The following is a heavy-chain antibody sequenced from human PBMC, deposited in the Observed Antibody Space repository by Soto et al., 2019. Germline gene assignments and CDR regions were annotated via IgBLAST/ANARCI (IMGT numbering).Heavy chain of an antibody. CDR2: INPNSGGT. D-gene: IGHD1-26*01. J-gene: IGHJ4*02. CDR3: ARDGLQPRTWWELLRSFISYFDY. CDR1: GYTFTGYY. Sequence: ASVKVSCKASGYTFTGYYMHWVRQAPRQGLEWMGWINPNSGGTNYAQKFQGWVTMTRDTSISTAYMELSRLRAEDTAVYYCARDGLQPRTWWELLRSFISYFDYWGQGTLVTVS. V-gene: IGHV1-2*04.